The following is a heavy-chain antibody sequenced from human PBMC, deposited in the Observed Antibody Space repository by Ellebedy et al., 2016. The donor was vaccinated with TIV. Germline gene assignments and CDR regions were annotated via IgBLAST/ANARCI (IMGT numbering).Heavy chain of an antibody. J-gene: IGHJ6*03. D-gene: IGHD1-26*01. V-gene: IGHV4-34*01. Sequence: SETLSLTXAVYGGSFSGYYWSWIRQPPGKGLEWIGEINHSGSTNYNPSLKSRVTISVDTSKNQFSLKLSSVTAADTAVYYCAREVGATEWRNMDVWGKGTTVTVSS. CDR1: GGSFSGYY. CDR3: AREVGATEWRNMDV. CDR2: INHSGST.